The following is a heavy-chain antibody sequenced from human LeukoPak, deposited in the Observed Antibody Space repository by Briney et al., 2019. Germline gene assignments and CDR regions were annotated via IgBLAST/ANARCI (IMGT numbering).Heavy chain of an antibody. D-gene: IGHD2-2*01. CDR2: IIPIFGTA. CDR3: ARTIVVEPPARRFNWFDP. J-gene: IGHJ5*02. Sequence: ASVKVSCKASGGTFSSYAISWVRQAPGQGLEWMGGIIPIFGTANYAQKFQGRVTITTDESTSTAYMELSSLRSEDTAVYYCARTIVVEPPARRFNWFDPWGQGTLVTVSS. V-gene: IGHV1-69*05. CDR1: GGTFSSYA.